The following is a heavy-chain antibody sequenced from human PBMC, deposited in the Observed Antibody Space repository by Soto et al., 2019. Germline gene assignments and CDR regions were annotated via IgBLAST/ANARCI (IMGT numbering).Heavy chain of an antibody. Sequence: GGSLRLSCAASGFTFDDFAMHRVRQAPGKGLEWVSGISWNSGSIGYADSVKGRFTISRDNAKNSLYLQMNSLRAEDTALYYCAKGRYYDFWGGLFDYWGQGTLVTVSS. CDR3: AKGRYYDFWGGLFDY. CDR2: ISWNSGSI. J-gene: IGHJ4*02. V-gene: IGHV3-9*01. CDR1: GFTFDDFA. D-gene: IGHD3-3*01.